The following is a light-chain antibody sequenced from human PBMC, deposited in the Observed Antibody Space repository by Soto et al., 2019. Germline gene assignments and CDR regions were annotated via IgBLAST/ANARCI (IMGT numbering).Light chain of an antibody. J-gene: IGLJ2*01. CDR2: DVS. V-gene: IGLV2-14*01. CDR3: SSFTSSNTLV. Sequence: QSALTQPASVSGSPGQSITISCTGTSSDVGGYIYVSWHQQHPGTAPKLMIYDVSNRHSGVSNRFAGSKSGNTSSLTISELQGDDDADYYCSSFTSSNTLVYGGGTMQTVL. CDR1: SSDVGGYIY.